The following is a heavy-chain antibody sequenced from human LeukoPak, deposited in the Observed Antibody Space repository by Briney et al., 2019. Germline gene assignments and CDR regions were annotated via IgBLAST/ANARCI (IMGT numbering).Heavy chain of an antibody. V-gene: IGHV1-2*02. CDR1: GYTFTAYY. Sequence: ASVKVSCKASGYTFTAYYIHWVRQAPGQGLEWMGWINPNTGDTNYAQKFQGRVTMTRDTSFSTAYMELSRLRSDDTAVYYCARDLHRDGVNWPYFDYWGQGTLVTVSS. D-gene: IGHD5-24*01. CDR3: ARDLHRDGVNWPYFDY. CDR2: INPNTGDT. J-gene: IGHJ4*02.